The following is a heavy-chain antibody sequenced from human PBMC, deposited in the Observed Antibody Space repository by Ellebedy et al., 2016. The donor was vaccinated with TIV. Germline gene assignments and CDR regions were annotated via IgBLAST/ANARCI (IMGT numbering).Heavy chain of an antibody. V-gene: IGHV5-51*01. CDR3: ARPADWNDGYFHY. Sequence: GESLKISCKGSGYSFTSYWIGWVRQMPGKGLEWMGIIYPGDSDTKYSPSFQGQVTISADKSISTAYLQWNSLKSSETAMFYCARPADWNDGYFHYWGQGTLVTVSS. CDR1: GYSFTSYW. J-gene: IGHJ4*02. CDR2: IYPGDSDT. D-gene: IGHD1-1*01.